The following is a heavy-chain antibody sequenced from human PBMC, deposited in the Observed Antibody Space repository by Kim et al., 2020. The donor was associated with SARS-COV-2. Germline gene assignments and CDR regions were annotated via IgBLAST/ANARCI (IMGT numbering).Heavy chain of an antibody. J-gene: IGHJ6*01. CDR2: INPNSGGT. D-gene: IGHD3-22*01. CDR1: GYTFTDYW. Sequence: ASVKVSCKASGYTFTDYWIHWVRQAPGQGLEWMGRINPNSGGTIYAQKFQGRVTLTRDMSISTGYMELSRLESDDTAVYYCARLNATMTPEYYHYYGLDV. V-gene: IGHV1-2*06. CDR3: ARLNATMTPEYYHYYGLDV.